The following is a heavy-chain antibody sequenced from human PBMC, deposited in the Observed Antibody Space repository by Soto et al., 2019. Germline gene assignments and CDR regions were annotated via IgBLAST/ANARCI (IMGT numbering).Heavy chain of an antibody. D-gene: IGHD2-2*01. CDR2: INYGGST. Sequence: SETLSLTCGVYGGSLSGYYWSWIRQPPGKGLEWIGEINYGGSTNYNPSLKSRVTISVDKSKNQFSLKLSSVTAADTAVYYCERYDSGLVPDAMVWFDPWGQGILVTVS. J-gene: IGHJ5*02. CDR1: GGSLSGYY. CDR3: ERYDSGLVPDAMVWFDP. V-gene: IGHV4-34*01.